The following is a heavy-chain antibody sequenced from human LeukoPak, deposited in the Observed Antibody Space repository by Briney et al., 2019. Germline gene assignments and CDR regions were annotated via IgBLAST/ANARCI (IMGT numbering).Heavy chain of an antibody. CDR2: IYYSGST. CDR3: ARGDSYGYENWFDP. J-gene: IGHJ5*02. V-gene: IGHV4-39*07. Sequence: SETLSLTCTVPGGSISSSSYYWGWIRQPPGKGLEWIGSIYYSGSTNYNPSLKSRVTISVDTSKNQFSLKLSSVTAADTAVYYCARGDSYGYENWFDPWGQGTLVTVSS. CDR1: GGSISSSSYY. D-gene: IGHD5-18*01.